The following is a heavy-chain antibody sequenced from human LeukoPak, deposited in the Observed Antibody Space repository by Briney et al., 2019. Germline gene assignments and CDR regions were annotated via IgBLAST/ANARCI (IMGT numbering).Heavy chain of an antibody. CDR1: GFTFDDYA. CDR3: ARVKGGEWFGELYPSFLDY. CDR2: ISWNSGSI. D-gene: IGHD3-10*01. J-gene: IGHJ4*02. Sequence: GRSLRLSCAASGFTFDDYAMHWVRQAPGKGLEWVSGISWNSGSIGYADSVKGRFTISRDNSKNTLYLQMNSLRAEDTAVYYCARVKGGEWFGELYPSFLDYWGQGTLVTVSS. V-gene: IGHV3-9*01.